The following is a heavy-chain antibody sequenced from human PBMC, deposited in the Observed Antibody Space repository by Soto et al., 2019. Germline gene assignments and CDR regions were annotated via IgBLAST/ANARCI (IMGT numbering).Heavy chain of an antibody. V-gene: IGHV2-5*02. D-gene: IGHD2-21*01. CDR2: IYWDDDK. J-gene: IGHJ6*02. Sequence: SGPTLVNPTHPLTLTCTFSGFSLSTTGVGVGWIRQPPGKALEWLALIYWDDDKRYNPSLKSRLTITKDTSKNQVVLTMTNMDPVDTATYYCVQSRCGGDCLQSYSSHSYYGLDVWGQGTTVTVSS. CDR3: VQSRCGGDCLQSYSSHSYYGLDV. CDR1: GFSLSTTGVG.